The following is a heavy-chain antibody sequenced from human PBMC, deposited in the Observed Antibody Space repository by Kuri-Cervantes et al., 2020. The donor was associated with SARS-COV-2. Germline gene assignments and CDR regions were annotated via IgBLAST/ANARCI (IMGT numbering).Heavy chain of an antibody. CDR2: INPNSGGT. CDR3: ARGYGDQPYEYDAFDI. V-gene: IGHV1-2*02. D-gene: IGHD4-17*01. CDR1: GYTFTGYY. J-gene: IGHJ3*02. Sequence: GGSLRLSCKASGYTFTGYYMHWVRQAPGQGLEWMGWINPNSGGTNYAQKFQGRVTMTRDTSISTAYMELSRLRSEDTAVYYCARGYGDQPYEYDAFDIWGQGTMVTVSS.